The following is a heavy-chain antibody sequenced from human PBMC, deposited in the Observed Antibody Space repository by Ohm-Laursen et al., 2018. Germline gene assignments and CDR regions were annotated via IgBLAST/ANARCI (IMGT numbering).Heavy chain of an antibody. Sequence: SDTLSLTCDVSGLSISNSNWWSWIRQPPGGGLEWIGYINHRGSTNYNPALKSRLTLSVDTSKNQFSLKLTSVTAADTAVYYCARDLIAYCTATSCDNFGMDVWGQGTTVTVSS. CDR1: GLSISNSNW. CDR2: INHRGST. V-gene: IGHV4-28*03. J-gene: IGHJ6*02. CDR3: ARDLIAYCTATSCDNFGMDV. D-gene: IGHD2-8*02.